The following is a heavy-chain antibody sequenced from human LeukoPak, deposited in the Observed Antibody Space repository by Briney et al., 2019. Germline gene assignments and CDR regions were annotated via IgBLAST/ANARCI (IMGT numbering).Heavy chain of an antibody. CDR3: ATDPLGGYDFDY. J-gene: IGHJ4*02. CDR2: MNPNSGNT. D-gene: IGHD5-12*01. V-gene: IGHV1-8*01. CDR1: GYTFTSYD. Sequence: GASVKVSCKASGYTFTSYDINWVRQATGQGLEWMGWMNPNSGNTGYAQKFQGRVTMTEDTSTDTAYMELSSLRSEDTAVYYCATDPLGGYDFDYWGQGTLVTVSS.